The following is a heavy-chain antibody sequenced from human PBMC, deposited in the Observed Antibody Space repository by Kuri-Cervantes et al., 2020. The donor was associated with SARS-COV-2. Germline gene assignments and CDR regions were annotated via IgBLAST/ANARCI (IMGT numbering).Heavy chain of an antibody. CDR1: GFSLTTSGMR. D-gene: IGHD2-15*01. J-gene: IGHJ6*02. Sequence: SGPTLVKPTQTLTLTCTFSGFSLTTSGMRVSWIRQPPGKALEWLARIDWDDDKFYSTSLKTRLTISKDTSKSQVVLTMTNMDPVDTATYYCARIPVVVVAANYYYYYGMDVWGQGTTVTVSS. CDR3: ARIPVVVVAANYYYYYGMDV. V-gene: IGHV2-70*04. CDR2: IDWDDDK.